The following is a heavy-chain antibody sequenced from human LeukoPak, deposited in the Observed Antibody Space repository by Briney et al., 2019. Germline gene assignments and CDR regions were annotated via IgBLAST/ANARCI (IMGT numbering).Heavy chain of an antibody. CDR3: ARERLFYVLRFLEWGSDAFDI. Sequence: PGGSLTLSCAASGFTVSINYMSWVRQAPGKGLEWVSMLFSDGTTHYTDSVKGRFTISRDTSKNTLYLQMNSLRAEDTAVYYCARERLFYVLRFLEWGSDAFDIWGQGTMVTVSS. V-gene: IGHV3-53*05. CDR2: LFSDGTT. D-gene: IGHD3-3*01. CDR1: GFTVSINY. J-gene: IGHJ3*02.